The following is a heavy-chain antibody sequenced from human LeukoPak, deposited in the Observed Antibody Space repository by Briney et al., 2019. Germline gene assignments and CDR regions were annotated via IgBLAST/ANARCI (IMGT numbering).Heavy chain of an antibody. D-gene: IGHD3-10*01. CDR1: GFTVSSNY. Sequence: GGSLRLSCAASGFTVSSNYMSWVRQAPGKGLEWVPVIYSGGSTYYADSVKGRFTISRDNSKNTLYLQMNSLRAEDTAVYYCARVRAVRGVDFDYWGQGTLVTVSS. CDR2: IYSGGST. J-gene: IGHJ4*02. CDR3: ARVRAVRGVDFDY. V-gene: IGHV3-53*01.